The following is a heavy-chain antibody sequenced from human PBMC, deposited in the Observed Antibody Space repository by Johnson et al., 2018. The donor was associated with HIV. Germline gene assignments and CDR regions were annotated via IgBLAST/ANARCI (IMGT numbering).Heavy chain of an antibody. D-gene: IGHD1-26*01. V-gene: IGHV3-9*01. J-gene: IGHJ3*02. CDR2: ISWNGANR. Sequence: VLLVESGGGLVQPGRSLRLSCAASGFTFDDYAMHWVRQAPGKGLEWVSGISWNGANRGYADSMKGRFTISRDNAKNSLYLHMNSLRAEDTAVYYCARDRVGATAFDMWGQGTMVTVSS. CDR1: GFTFDDYA. CDR3: ARDRVGATAFDM.